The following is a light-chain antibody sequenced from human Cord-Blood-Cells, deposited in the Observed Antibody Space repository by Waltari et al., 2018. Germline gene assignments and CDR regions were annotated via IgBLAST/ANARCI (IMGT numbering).Light chain of an antibody. J-gene: IGKJ2*01. Sequence: DIVMTQSPDSLAVSLGETATINCKSSQSVLYSSNNKNYLAWYQQKPGQPPKLLIYWASTRESGVPDRFSGSGSGTDFTLTINRLQAEDVAVYYCQQYYSTPYTFGQGTKLEIK. V-gene: IGKV4-1*01. CDR2: WAS. CDR1: QSVLYSSNNKNY. CDR3: QQYYSTPYT.